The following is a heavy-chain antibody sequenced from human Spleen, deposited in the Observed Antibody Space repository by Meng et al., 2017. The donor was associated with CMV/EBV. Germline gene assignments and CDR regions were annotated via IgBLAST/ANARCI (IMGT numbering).Heavy chain of an antibody. D-gene: IGHD1-7*01. CDR1: RGSISSSSYY. Sequence: QLQLEGSGPVPVNASETLSPTCTVSRGSISSSSYYWGWIRQTPGKGLEWIASIYYSGSTYYNPSLKSRVTISVDTSKNQFSLKLSSVTAADTAVYYCARGEDNWNYPDAFDIWGQGTMVTVSS. J-gene: IGHJ3*02. CDR2: IYYSGST. V-gene: IGHV4-39*07. CDR3: ARGEDNWNYPDAFDI.